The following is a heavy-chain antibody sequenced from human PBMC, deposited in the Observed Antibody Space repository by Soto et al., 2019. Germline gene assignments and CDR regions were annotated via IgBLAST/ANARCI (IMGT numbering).Heavy chain of an antibody. CDR1: GDTFSTYT. D-gene: IGHD3-10*01. CDR3: AREPRLLIWFGELHD. J-gene: IGHJ4*02. Sequence: SVKVSCKASGDTFSTYTITWVRQAPGQGLEWMGGIIPRSGTANYAQKFQGRVTITADESTSTAYMELSSLRSEDTAVYYCAREPRLLIWFGELHDWGRGTLVTVSS. V-gene: IGHV1-69*13. CDR2: IIPRSGTA.